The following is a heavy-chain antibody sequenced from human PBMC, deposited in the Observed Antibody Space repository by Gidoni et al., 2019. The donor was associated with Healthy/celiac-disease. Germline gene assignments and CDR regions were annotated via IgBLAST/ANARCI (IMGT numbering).Heavy chain of an antibody. J-gene: IGHJ6*02. Sequence: EVQLLESGGGLVQPGGSLRLSCADSGFTFSSYAMSWVRQAPGKGLEWVSAISGSGGSTYDADSVKGRFTISRDNSKNTLYLQMNSLRAEDTAVYYCAKDGVYDFWSGYRYYGMDVWGQGTTVTVSS. CDR3: AKDGVYDFWSGYRYYGMDV. V-gene: IGHV3-23*01. CDR1: GFTFSSYA. D-gene: IGHD3-3*01. CDR2: ISGSGGST.